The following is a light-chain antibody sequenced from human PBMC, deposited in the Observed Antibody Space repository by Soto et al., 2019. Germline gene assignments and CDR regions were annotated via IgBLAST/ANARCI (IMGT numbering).Light chain of an antibody. Sequence: QSALTQPASVSGSPGQSITISCTGTSSDVGGYNYVSWYQQHPGEAPKLMIYDVRNRPSGVSNRFSGSKSGNTASLTSSGLQAEDEADYYCSSYTTSNTLEVVFGGGTKLTVL. CDR2: DVR. V-gene: IGLV2-14*01. J-gene: IGLJ2*01. CDR3: SSYTTSNTLEVV. CDR1: SSDVGGYNY.